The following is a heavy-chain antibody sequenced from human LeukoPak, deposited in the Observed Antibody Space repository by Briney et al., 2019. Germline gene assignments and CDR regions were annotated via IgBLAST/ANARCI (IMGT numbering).Heavy chain of an antibody. CDR3: ASGLY. J-gene: IGHJ4*02. V-gene: IGHV3-7*01. CDR1: GFTFSSYG. Sequence: GGSLRLSCAASGFTFSSYGMHWVRQAPGKGLEWVANINQDGSEKYYVDSVKGRFTISRDNAKNSLYLQINSLRAEDTAVYYCASGLYWGQGTLVTVSS. CDR2: INQDGSEK.